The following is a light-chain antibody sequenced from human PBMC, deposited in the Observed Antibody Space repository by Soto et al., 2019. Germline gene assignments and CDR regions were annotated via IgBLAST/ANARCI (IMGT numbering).Light chain of an antibody. CDR2: TND. Sequence: QAVVTQPPSVSGTPGQRVTISCSGSNSNIGSNSVNWYQHVPGTAPKLLIHTNDLRPSRIPDRFSGSRSGTSASLDITDLQSEDETDYSCEAGNDSLKAVIFGGGTKLTVL. V-gene: IGLV1-44*01. J-gene: IGLJ2*01. CDR1: NSNIGSNS. CDR3: EAGNDSLKAVI.